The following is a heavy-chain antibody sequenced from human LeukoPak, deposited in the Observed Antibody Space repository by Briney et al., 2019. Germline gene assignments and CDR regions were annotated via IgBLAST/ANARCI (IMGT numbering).Heavy chain of an antibody. J-gene: IGHJ4*02. Sequence: GSLRLSCAASGFTFSSYAMHWVRQAPGKGLEWVAVISYDGSNKYYADSVKGRFTISRDNSKNMLYLQMNSLRAEDTAVYYCARENYDSSGYIDYWGQGTLVTVSS. D-gene: IGHD3-22*01. CDR2: ISYDGSNK. CDR3: ARENYDSSGYIDY. V-gene: IGHV3-30-3*01. CDR1: GFTFSSYA.